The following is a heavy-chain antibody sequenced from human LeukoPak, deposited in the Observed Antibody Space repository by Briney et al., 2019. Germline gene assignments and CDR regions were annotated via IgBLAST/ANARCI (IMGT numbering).Heavy chain of an antibody. V-gene: IGHV3-74*01. D-gene: IGHD4-17*01. CDR2: ISSDGSST. CDR1: GFTFSSYW. Sequence: GGSLRLSCAASGFTFSSYWMNWVRQAPGKGLVWVSRISSDGSSTSYADSVKGRFTISRDNAKNSLYLQMNSLRAEDTSVYYCARDTNGDGWFDPWGQGTLVTVSS. J-gene: IGHJ5*02. CDR3: ARDTNGDGWFDP.